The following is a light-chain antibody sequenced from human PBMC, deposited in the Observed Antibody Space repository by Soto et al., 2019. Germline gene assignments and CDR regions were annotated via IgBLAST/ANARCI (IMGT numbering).Light chain of an antibody. CDR2: GAS. CDR3: QHYVSPPIT. CDR1: QSVRSGR. V-gene: IGKV3-20*01. J-gene: IGKJ5*01. Sequence: ENVVTQSPGTRSLSPRERSTLSCRASQSVRSGRLAWYQQKPGQAPRLLVYGASSRATGISDRFSGSGSGTDFTLTISRLEPEDFAVYYCQHYVSPPITFGQGTRLEIK.